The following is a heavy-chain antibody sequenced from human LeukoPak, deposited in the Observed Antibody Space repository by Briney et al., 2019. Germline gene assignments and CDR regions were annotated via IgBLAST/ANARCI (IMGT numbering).Heavy chain of an antibody. CDR3: AREGSGWYFDY. D-gene: IGHD6-19*01. Sequence: ASVKVSCKASGYTFTGYYIHWVRQAPGQGLEWMGRINPNSGGTNYAQTFQGRVTMTRDTSISTAYMELSRLRSGDTAVYYCAREGSGWYFDYWGQETLVTVSS. J-gene: IGHJ4*02. CDR2: INPNSGGT. V-gene: IGHV1-2*06. CDR1: GYTFTGYY.